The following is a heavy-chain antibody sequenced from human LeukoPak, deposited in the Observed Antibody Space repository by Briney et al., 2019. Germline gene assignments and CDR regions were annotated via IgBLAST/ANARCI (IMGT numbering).Heavy chain of an antibody. V-gene: IGHV3-30-3*01. J-gene: IGHJ4*02. CDR2: MSYDGSNK. Sequence: PGRSLRLSCAASGFTFSSYAMHWVRQAPGKGLEWVAVMSYDGSNKYYADSVKGRFTISRDNSKNTLYLQMNSLRAEDTAVYYCARGPQVVPAGISGYFDYWGQGTLVTVSS. CDR1: GFTFSSYA. D-gene: IGHD2-2*02. CDR3: ARGPQVVPAGISGYFDY.